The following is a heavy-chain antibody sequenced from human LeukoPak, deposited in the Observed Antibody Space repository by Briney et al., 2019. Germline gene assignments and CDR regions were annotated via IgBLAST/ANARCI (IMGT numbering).Heavy chain of an antibody. J-gene: IGHJ6*04. CDR3: AELGITMIGGV. CDR1: GFTFRSYS. CDR2: ISSSGSTI. D-gene: IGHD3-10*02. Sequence: GGSLRLSCTASGFTFRSYSMNWVRQAPGKGLEWVSYISSSGSTIYYADSVKGRFTISRDNAKNSLYLQMNSLRAEDTAVYYCAELGITMIGGVWGKGTTVTISS. V-gene: IGHV3-48*04.